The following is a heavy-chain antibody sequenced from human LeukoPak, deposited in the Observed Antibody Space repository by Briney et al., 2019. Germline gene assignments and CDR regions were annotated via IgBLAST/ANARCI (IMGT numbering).Heavy chain of an antibody. Sequence: VGSLCPSCAASGFTFDDYGMSWVRQAPGKGLEWVSGINWNGGSTGYADSVKGRFTISRDNAKNSLYLQMNSLRAEDTALYYCARDPIEVYYDSSGYSQIMGHDVWGQGTLVTVSS. CDR3: ARDPIEVYYDSSGYSQIMGHDV. CDR1: GFTFDDYG. V-gene: IGHV3-20*04. J-gene: IGHJ4*03. D-gene: IGHD3-22*01. CDR2: INWNGGST.